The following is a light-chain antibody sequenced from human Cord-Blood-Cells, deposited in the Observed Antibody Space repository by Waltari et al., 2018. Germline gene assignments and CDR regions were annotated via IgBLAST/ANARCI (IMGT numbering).Light chain of an antibody. J-gene: IGKJ2*01. V-gene: IGKV4-1*01. CDR3: QQYYSTPLYT. Sequence: DIVMTQSPDSLAVSLGARATINCKSSQSVFYSSNNKNDLAWYQQKPGQPPKLLIYCASTRESGVPDRFSASGSGTDVTRTNSSLQAEDVAVYYCQQYYSTPLYTFGQGTKLEIK. CDR2: CAS. CDR1: QSVFYSSNNKND.